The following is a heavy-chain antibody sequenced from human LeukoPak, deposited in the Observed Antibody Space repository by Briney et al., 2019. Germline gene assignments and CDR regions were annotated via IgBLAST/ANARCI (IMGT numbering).Heavy chain of an antibody. V-gene: IGHV4-59*11. CDR1: GGSISTHF. CDR2: IYYTGST. J-gene: IGHJ4*02. Sequence: PSETLCLTCTVSGGSISTHFWTWIRQPPGMGLEWIGYIYYTGSTNYNPSLKSRVTISLDTSKNQCSLHLSFVTAADTAVYYCARAPNGYYPLDYWGQGTLVTVSS. D-gene: IGHD3-22*01. CDR3: ARAPNGYYPLDY.